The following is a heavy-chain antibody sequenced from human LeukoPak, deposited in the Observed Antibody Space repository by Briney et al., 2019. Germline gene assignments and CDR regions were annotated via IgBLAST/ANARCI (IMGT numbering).Heavy chain of an antibody. Sequence: ASVKVSCKASGYTFPSYDINWVRQATGQGLEWMGWMNPNSGNTGYAQKFQGRVTMTRNTSISTAYMELSSLRSEDTAVYYCARGLEESYYYYYMDVWGKGTTVTISS. V-gene: IGHV1-8*01. J-gene: IGHJ6*03. CDR3: ARGLEESYYYYYMDV. CDR2: MNPNSGNT. CDR1: GYTFPSYD. D-gene: IGHD5-24*01.